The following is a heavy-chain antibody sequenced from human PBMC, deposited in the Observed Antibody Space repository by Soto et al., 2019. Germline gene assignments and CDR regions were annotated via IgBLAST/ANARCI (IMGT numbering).Heavy chain of an antibody. CDR2: ISTSGSTT. V-gene: IGHV3-11*01. Sequence: GGSLRLSCAASGFTFSDYYMSWIRQAPGKGLEWVSYISTSGSTTYYADSVKGRFTISRDNAKNSLYLLMDSLRAEDTAVYYCARPYCTTTTCPDDWGQGTLVTVSS. D-gene: IGHD2-2*01. CDR3: ARPYCTTTTCPDD. J-gene: IGHJ4*02. CDR1: GFTFSDYY.